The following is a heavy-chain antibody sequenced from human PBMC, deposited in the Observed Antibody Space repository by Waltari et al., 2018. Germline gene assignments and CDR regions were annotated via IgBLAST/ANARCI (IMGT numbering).Heavy chain of an antibody. V-gene: IGHV3-74*01. CDR1: GFTFSFYW. Sequence: EVQLVESGGGLVQPGGSRRLSCAASGFTFSFYWMHWVRQVPGKGLEWVSRSNSDGSSISYADSGKGRFTISKDNAKNTVYLQMNSLRADDTAIYYCARGARRTPLTTGWWYFDLWGRGTLVTVSS. CDR2: SNSDGSSI. CDR3: ARGARRTPLTTGWWYFDL. D-gene: IGHD4-17*01. J-gene: IGHJ2*01.